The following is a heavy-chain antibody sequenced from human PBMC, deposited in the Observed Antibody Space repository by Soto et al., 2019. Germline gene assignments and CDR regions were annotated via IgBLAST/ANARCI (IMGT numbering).Heavy chain of an antibody. V-gene: IGHV1-69*06. CDR1: GGTFRSYA. CDR2: VIPIFRPP. D-gene: IGHD1-1*01. J-gene: IGHJ6*02. CDR3: ARGGECSLTNWYAWDSNGTHA. Sequence: SSLKVSCTASGGTFRSYANNWVRKAPGQGLVWVVGVIPIFRPPNYAQKFQGRVTITADKSRSTAYMGLSTLRSEDTAVYYCARGGECSLTNWYAWDSNGTHACGQGTTGTVSS.